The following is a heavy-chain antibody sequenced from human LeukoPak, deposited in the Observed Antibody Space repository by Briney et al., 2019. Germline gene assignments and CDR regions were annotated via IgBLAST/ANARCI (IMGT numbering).Heavy chain of an antibody. J-gene: IGHJ4*02. CDR3: ATGVDTAMVQFDY. CDR1: GGSISSGDYY. Sequence: SQTLSLTCTVSGGSISSGDYYWSWIRQPPGKGLEWIGYIYYSGSTYYNPSLKSRVTISVDTSKNQFSLKLSSVTAADTAVYYCATGVDTAMVQFDYWGQGTLATVSS. V-gene: IGHV4-30-4*01. D-gene: IGHD5-18*01. CDR2: IYYSGST.